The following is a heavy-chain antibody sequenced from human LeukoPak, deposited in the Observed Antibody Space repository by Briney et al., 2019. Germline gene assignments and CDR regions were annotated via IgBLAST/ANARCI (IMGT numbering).Heavy chain of an antibody. CDR1: GYSFTSYW. CDR2: IYPGDSDT. V-gene: IGHV5-51*01. D-gene: IGHD1-26*01. J-gene: IGHJ4*02. CDR3: ARREELDYFDY. Sequence: GESLQISCKGSGYSFTSYWIGWVPQMPGKGLEWLGIIYPGDSDTRYSPSFQGQVTISADKSISTAYLQWSSLKASDTAMYYCARREELDYFDYWGQGTLVTVSS.